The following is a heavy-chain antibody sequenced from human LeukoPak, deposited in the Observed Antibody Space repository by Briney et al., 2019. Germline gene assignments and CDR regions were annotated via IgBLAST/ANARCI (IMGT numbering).Heavy chain of an antibody. Sequence: ASVKVSCKASGYTFPSYGISRVRQAPGQGLEGIGWISAYNGNTNYAQKLQGRVTMTTDTSTSTAYMELRSLRSDDTAVYYCARAKVGYYGLGTLRWFDPWGQGTLLTVSS. D-gene: IGHD3-10*01. CDR1: GYTFPSYG. CDR2: ISAYNGNT. V-gene: IGHV1-18*01. CDR3: ARAKVGYYGLGTLRWFDP. J-gene: IGHJ5*02.